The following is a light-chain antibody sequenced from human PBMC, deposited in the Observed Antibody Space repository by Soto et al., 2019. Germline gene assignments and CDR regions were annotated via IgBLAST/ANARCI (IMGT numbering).Light chain of an antibody. CDR3: QQTCSSRWT. J-gene: IGKJ1*01. CDR2: GAS. Sequence: DIRMTQSPSALSASLGHRVTITCRASQSISNYLKWYRQRPGKAPKLLIYGASSVQGRVPTRFSGSAFWTDFALTISSLQTEDSATCYCQQTCSSRWTFGQGNKVEIK. CDR1: QSISNY. V-gene: IGKV1-39*01.